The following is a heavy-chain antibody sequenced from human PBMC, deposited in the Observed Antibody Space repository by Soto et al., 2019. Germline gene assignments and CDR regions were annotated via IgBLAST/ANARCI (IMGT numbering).Heavy chain of an antibody. CDR1: GGSISSSSYY. CDR2: IYYSGST. Sequence: SETLSLTCTVSGGSISSSSYYWGWIRQPPGKGLEWIGSIYYSGSTYYNPSLKSRVTISVDTSKNQFSLKLSSVTAADTAVYYCARHPAESYYSPPFYYYMDVWGKGTTVPVSS. CDR3: ARHPAESYYSPPFYYYMDV. D-gene: IGHD3-10*01. V-gene: IGHV4-39*01. J-gene: IGHJ6*03.